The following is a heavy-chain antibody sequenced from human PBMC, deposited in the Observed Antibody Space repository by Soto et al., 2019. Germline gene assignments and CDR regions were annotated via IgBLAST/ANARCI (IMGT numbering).Heavy chain of an antibody. CDR3: ARDYYYDSSGYYLPDY. D-gene: IGHD3-22*01. CDR2: ISAYNGNT. CDR1: GYTFTSYG. J-gene: IGHJ4*02. V-gene: IGHV1-18*01. Sequence: GASVKVSCKASGYTFTSYGISWVRQAPGQGLEWMGWISAYNGNTNYAQKLQGRVTMTTDTSTSTAYMELRSLRSDDTAVYYCARDYYYDSSGYYLPDYWGQGTLVTVSS.